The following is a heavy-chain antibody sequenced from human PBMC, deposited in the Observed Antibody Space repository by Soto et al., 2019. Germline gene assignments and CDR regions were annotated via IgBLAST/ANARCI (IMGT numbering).Heavy chain of an antibody. CDR2: INYGGRT. D-gene: IGHD3-16*02. CDR1: GGSTSSYY. CDR3: ARDSPPFYDNRWGSYRSEGFDI. J-gene: IGHJ3*02. Sequence: ETLSLTCTVSGGSTSSYYWSWIRQPPGKGLEWMGYINYGGRTNYNPSLKSRVTISVDTSKTQSSLKLSSVTAADTAMYYCARDSPPFYDNRWGSYRSEGFDIWGQGTMVTVSS. V-gene: IGHV4-59*01.